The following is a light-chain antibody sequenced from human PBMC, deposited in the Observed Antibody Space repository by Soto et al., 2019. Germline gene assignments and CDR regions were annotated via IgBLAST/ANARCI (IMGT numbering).Light chain of an antibody. CDR1: NSDFGFYNY. Sequence: QPPLTQPASVSGSPGQSIPIACTGTNSDFGFYNYVSWYQHHPGKAPKLLIYEVTNRHSGVSNRFSGSKSGNTASLTISGLQAEDEADYCCSSYTSSTDYVFGTGTKVTVL. CDR2: EVT. V-gene: IGLV2-14*01. J-gene: IGLJ1*01. CDR3: SSYTSSTDYV.